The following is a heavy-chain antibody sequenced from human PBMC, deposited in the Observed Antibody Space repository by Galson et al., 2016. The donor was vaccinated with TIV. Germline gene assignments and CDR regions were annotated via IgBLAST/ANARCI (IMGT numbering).Heavy chain of an antibody. J-gene: IGHJ6*02. V-gene: IGHV1-18*01. CDR3: GIDLSPGGLDV. Sequence: SVKVSCKASGYTLNKYGVSWVRQAPGQGLEWMGWISAYSGDTNYAQKFQGRVTMTTDTYTSTAYMDLRRLRTEDTAFYYCGIDLSPGGLDVWGQGTTVTVSS. CDR2: ISAYSGDT. CDR1: GYTLNKYG.